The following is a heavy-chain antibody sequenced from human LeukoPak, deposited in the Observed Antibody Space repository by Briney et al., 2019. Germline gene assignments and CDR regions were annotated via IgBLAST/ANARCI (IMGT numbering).Heavy chain of an antibody. J-gene: IGHJ4*02. CDR3: ARDNNWGSTHY. V-gene: IGHV3-30*15. CDR2: ISYDGSNK. D-gene: IGHD7-27*01. CDR1: GFTFNTYA. Sequence: GGSLRLSCAASGFTFNTYAMHWVRQAPGKGLEWVAVISYDGSNKYYADSLKGRITISRDNSKNTLFLQMSSLRAEDTAVYYCARDNNWGSTHYWGQGTLVTVSS.